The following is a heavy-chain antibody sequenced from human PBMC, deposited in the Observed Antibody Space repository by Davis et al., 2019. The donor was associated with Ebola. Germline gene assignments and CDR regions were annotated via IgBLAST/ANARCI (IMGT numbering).Heavy chain of an antibody. CDR1: GFIFRSYV. CDR2: FGTSGDT. V-gene: IGHV3-23*01. Sequence: GGSLRLSCAASGFIFRSYVMSWVRQAPGKGLEWVSTFGTSGDTYYADSVKGRFTISRDNSKNTLYLQMNDLRAEDTAVYYCAREGRIFGCDYWGQGALVTVSS. D-gene: IGHD3-3*01. CDR3: AREGRIFGCDY. J-gene: IGHJ4*02.